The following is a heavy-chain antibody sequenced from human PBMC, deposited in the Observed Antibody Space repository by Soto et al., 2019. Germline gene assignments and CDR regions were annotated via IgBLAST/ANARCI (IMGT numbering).Heavy chain of an antibody. Sequence: VQLVESGGGLVQPGGSLRLSCVASGFIFSDHYMDWVRQAPGKGLEWVGGIKNKANSYTTEYAASVKGRFTISRDDSENSLYLQMNSLKTEDTAVYYCTRISLVGATGGPYFDYWGKGTLLTVSS. CDR2: IKNKANSYTT. J-gene: IGHJ4*02. CDR1: GFIFSDHY. CDR3: TRISLVGATGGPYFDY. D-gene: IGHD1-26*01. V-gene: IGHV3-72*01.